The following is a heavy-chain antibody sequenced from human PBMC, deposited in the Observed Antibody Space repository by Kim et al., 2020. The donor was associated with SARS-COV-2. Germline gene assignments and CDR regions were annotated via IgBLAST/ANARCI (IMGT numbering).Heavy chain of an antibody. Sequence: ADSVKGRFTITSDTDKNSLYLQMNSLRAEDTAVYYWARAPFETPGNWFDPWGQGTLVTVSS. CDR3: ARAPFETPGNWFDP. J-gene: IGHJ5*02. D-gene: IGHD3-9*01. V-gene: IGHV3-11*04.